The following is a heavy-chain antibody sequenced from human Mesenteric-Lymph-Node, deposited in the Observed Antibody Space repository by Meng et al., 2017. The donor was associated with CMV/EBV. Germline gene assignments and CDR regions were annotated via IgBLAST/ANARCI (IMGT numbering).Heavy chain of an antibody. CDR3: RGSGSYTRKGVDY. V-gene: IGHV4-39*07. CDR2: IYYSGST. J-gene: IGHJ4*02. CDR1: GGSISSSSYY. Sequence: SETLSLTCTVSGGSISSSSYYWGWIRQPPGKGLEWIGSIYYSGSTYYNPSLKSRVTISVDTSKNQFSLKLSSVTAADTAVYYCRGSGSYTRKGVDYWGQGTLVTVSS. D-gene: IGHD1-26*01.